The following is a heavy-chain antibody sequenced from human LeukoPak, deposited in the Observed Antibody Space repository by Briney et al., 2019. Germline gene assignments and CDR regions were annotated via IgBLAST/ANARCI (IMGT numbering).Heavy chain of an antibody. CDR3: ARDQGIQLWGDYFDY. CDR1: GYTFTSYG. CDR2: ISAYNGNT. D-gene: IGHD5-18*01. V-gene: IGHV1-18*01. J-gene: IGHJ4*02. Sequence: ASVKASCKASGYTFTSYGISWVRQAPGQGLEWMGWISAYNGNTNYAQKLQGRVTMTTDTSTSTAYMELRSLRSNDTAVYYCARDQGIQLWGDYFDYWGQGTLVTVSS.